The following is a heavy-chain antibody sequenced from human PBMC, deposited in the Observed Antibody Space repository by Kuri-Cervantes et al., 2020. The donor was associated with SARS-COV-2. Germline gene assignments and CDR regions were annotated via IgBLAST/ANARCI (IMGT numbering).Heavy chain of an antibody. CDR2: INSDGSST. CDR3: AKIPEPKDIVVVVAATVFFDP. D-gene: IGHD2-15*01. CDR1: GFTFSSYW. V-gene: IGHV3-74*01. J-gene: IGHJ5*02. Sequence: GGSLRLSCAASGFTFSSYWMHWVRQAPGKGLVWVSRINSDGSSTSYADSVKGRFTISRDNAKNTLYLQMNSLRAEDTAVYYCAKIPEPKDIVVVVAATVFFDPWGQGTLVTVSS.